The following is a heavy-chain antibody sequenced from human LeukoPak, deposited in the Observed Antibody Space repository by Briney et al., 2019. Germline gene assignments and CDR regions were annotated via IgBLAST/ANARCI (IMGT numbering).Heavy chain of an antibody. CDR1: GFTFSSFW. V-gene: IGHV3-7*01. CDR2: IKQDGSEK. Sequence: GGSLRLSCAASGFTFSSFWMSWVRQSPGKGLEWVANIKQDGSEKYYVDSVKGRFTISRDNAKKSLYLQMNSLRAEDTAVYYCARAGYSGYDLNWFDPWGQGTLVTVSS. J-gene: IGHJ5*02. CDR3: ARAGYSGYDLNWFDP. D-gene: IGHD5-12*01.